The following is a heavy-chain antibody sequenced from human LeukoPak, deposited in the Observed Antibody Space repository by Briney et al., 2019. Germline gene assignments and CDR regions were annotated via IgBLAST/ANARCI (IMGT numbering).Heavy chain of an antibody. CDR1: GYTFTGYY. CDR2: INPNTGDT. D-gene: IGHD5-18*01. V-gene: IGHV1-2*02. CDR3: AKDQGRGYTYGLYYFDY. Sequence: ASVKVSCKASGYTFTGYYMHWVRQAPGQGLEWMGWINPNTGDTNYAQKFQGRVTMTRDTSTSTAYMELSRLRSDDTAMYYCAKDQGRGYTYGLYYFDYWGQGTLVTVSS. J-gene: IGHJ4*02.